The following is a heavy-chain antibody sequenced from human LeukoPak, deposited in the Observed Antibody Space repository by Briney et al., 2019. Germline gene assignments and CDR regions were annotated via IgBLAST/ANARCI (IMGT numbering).Heavy chain of an antibody. J-gene: IGHJ3*02. CDR3: ARGYSEICPGGFDI. CDR2: TYYRSKWYN. D-gene: IGHD5-12*01. CDR1: GDSVSSNSAA. V-gene: IGHV6-1*01. Sequence: SQTLSLTCVISGDSVSSNSAAWNWIRQSPSRGPEWLGRTYYRSKWYNDYAVSMNSRITINPDTSKNQFSLQLNSVTPEDTAVYYCARGYSEICPGGFDIWGQGTMVTVSS.